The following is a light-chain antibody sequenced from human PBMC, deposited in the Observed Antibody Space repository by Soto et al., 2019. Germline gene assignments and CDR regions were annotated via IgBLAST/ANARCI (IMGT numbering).Light chain of an antibody. CDR3: CSYAGSYTYV. CDR1: TNDVGDYNY. J-gene: IGLJ1*01. V-gene: IGLV2-11*01. Sequence: QSALTQPASVSGSPGQSITISCTGTTNDVGDYNYVAWYQQHSGKVPRLMIYDVSKRPSGVPDRFSGSKSGNTASLTISGLQAEDEADYYCCSYAGSYTYVFGTGTKLTVL. CDR2: DVS.